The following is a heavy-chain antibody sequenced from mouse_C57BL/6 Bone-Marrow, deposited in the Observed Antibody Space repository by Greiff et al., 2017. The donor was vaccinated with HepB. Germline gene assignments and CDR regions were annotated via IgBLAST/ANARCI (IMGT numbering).Heavy chain of an antibody. J-gene: IGHJ4*01. V-gene: IGHV3-5*01. D-gene: IGHD1-3*01. CDR2: IYYSGTI. CDR3: ARDSPLIRGYYAMDY. CDR1: GISITTGNYR. Sequence: VQLQQSGPGLVKPSQTVFLTCTVTGISITTGNYRWSWIRQFPGNKLEWIGYIYYSGTITYNPSLTSRTTITRDTPKNQFFLEMNSLTAEDTATYYCARDSPLIRGYYAMDYWGQGTSVTVSS.